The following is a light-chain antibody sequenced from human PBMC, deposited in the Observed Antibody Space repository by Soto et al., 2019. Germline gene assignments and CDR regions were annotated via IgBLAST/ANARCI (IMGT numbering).Light chain of an antibody. CDR1: SSDVGGYNY. CDR2: EVA. CDR3: SSYTPTTLGV. J-gene: IGLJ1*01. Sequence: QSVLTQPASVSGSPGQSITISCTGTSSDVGGYNYVSWYQQHPGKAPKLIIFEVAYRPSGVSNRFSGSKSGNTASLTISGLQAADEANYYCSSYTPTTLGVFGTGTKVTVL. V-gene: IGLV2-14*01.